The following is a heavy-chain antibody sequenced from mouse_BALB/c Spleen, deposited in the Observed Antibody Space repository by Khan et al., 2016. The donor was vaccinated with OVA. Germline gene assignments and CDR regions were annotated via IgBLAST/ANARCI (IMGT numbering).Heavy chain of an antibody. V-gene: IGHV3-5*02. D-gene: IGHD1-1*01. J-gene: IGHJ1*01. CDR2: IYYSGTV. Sequence: EVKLEESGPGLVKPSQTVSLTCTVTGISITSGNYRWSWIRQFPGNKLEWIGNIYYSGTVTYNPSLTSRTTITRDTSKNQFFLEMNSLTAEDAATYSCARDYGSLYWYFDVWGAGTTVTVSS. CDR1: GISITSGNYR. CDR3: ARDYGSLYWYFDV.